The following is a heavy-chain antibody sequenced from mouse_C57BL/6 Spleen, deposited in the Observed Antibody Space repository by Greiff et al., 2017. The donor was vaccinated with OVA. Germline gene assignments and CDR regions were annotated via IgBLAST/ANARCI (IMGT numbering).Heavy chain of an antibody. CDR1: GYTFTSYW. D-gene: IGHD3-2*02. V-gene: IGHV1-50*01. CDR2: IDPSDSYT. J-gene: IGHJ3*01. CDR3: ARWETAQARPFAY. Sequence: QVQLQQPGAELVKPGASVKLSCKASGYTFTSYWMQWVKQRPGQGLEWIGEIDPSDSYTNYNQKFKGKATLTVDTSSSTAYMQLSSLTSEDAAVYYCARWETAQARPFAYWGQGTLVTVSA.